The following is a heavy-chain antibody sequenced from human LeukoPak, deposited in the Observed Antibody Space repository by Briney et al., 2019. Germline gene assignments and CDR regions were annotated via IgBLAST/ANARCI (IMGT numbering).Heavy chain of an antibody. J-gene: IGHJ4*02. CDR1: GGSISSSSYY. Sequence: SETLSLTCTVSGGSISSSSYYWGWIRQPPGKGLEWIGSIYYSGSTYYNPSLKSRVTISVDTSKNQFSLKLSSVTAADTAVYYCASGMDTAMGAHRGTGDYWGQGTLVTVSS. CDR3: ASGMDTAMGAHRGTGDY. CDR2: IYYSGST. D-gene: IGHD5-18*01. V-gene: IGHV4-39*01.